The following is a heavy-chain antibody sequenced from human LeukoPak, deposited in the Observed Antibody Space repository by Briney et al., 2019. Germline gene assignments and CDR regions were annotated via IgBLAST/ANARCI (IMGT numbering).Heavy chain of an antibody. CDR2: IYYSGST. V-gene: IGHV4-59*08. CDR1: GGSISSYY. D-gene: IGHD3-3*01. J-gene: IGHJ6*02. Sequence: SETLSLTCTVSGGSISSYYWSWIRQPPGKGLEWIGYIYYSGSTNYNPSLKSRVNISVDTSKNQFSLKLSSVTAADTAVYYCARHGPIYDFWSGALTHYYYYGMDVWGQGTTVTVSS. CDR3: ARHGPIYDFWSGALTHYYYYGMDV.